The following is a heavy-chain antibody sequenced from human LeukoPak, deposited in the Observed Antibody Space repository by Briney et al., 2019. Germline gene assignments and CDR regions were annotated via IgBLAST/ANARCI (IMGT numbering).Heavy chain of an antibody. J-gene: IGHJ6*04. V-gene: IGHV3-23*01. D-gene: IGHD3-10*02. CDR2: ISGSGGST. Sequence: GGSLRLSCAASGFTFSSYGMSWVRQAPGKGPEWVSAISGSGGSTYYADSVKGRFTISRDNSKNTLYLQMNSLRAEDTAVYYCAELGITMIGGVWGKGTTVTISS. CDR3: AELGITMIGGV. CDR1: GFTFSSYG.